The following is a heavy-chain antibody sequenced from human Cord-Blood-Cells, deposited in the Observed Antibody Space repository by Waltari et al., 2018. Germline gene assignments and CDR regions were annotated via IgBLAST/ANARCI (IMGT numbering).Heavy chain of an antibody. CDR3: ARRAGIAARNWFDP. D-gene: IGHD6-6*01. CDR2: IYYSGST. Sequence: QLQLQASGPGLVKPSETLSITCTVSGGPISSSSYYWGWIRPPPGKGLEWIGSIYYSGSTYYNPSLKSRVTISVDTSKNQFSLKLSSVTAADTAVYYCARRAGIAARNWFDPWGQGTLVTVSS. J-gene: IGHJ5*02. CDR1: GGPISSSSYY. V-gene: IGHV4-39*01.